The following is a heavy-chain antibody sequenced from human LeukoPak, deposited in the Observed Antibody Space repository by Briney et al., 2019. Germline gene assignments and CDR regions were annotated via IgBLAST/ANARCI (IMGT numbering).Heavy chain of an antibody. D-gene: IGHD6-19*01. V-gene: IGHV3-30-3*01. CDR2: ISYDGSNK. CDR1: GFTFSSCA. CDR3: AGRIAVAGTRFDP. J-gene: IGHJ5*02. Sequence: PGGSLRLSCAASGFTFSSCAMHWVRQAPGKGLEWVAVISYDGSNKYYADSVKGRLTISRDNSKNTLYLQMNSLRAEDTAVYYCAGRIAVAGTRFDPWGQGTLVTVSS.